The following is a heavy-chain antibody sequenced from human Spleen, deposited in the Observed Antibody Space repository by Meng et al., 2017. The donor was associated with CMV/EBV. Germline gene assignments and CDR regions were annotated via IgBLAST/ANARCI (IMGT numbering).Heavy chain of an antibody. J-gene: IGHJ2*01. D-gene: IGHD2-21*02. Sequence: CKASGGTFSSYAISWVRQAPGQGLEWMGGIIPIFGTANYAQKFQGRVTITTDESTSTAYMELSSLRSEDTAVYYCARGRRLPRGYFDLWGRGTLVTVSP. CDR2: IIPIFGTA. CDR3: ARGRRLPRGYFDL. V-gene: IGHV1-69*05. CDR1: GGTFSSYA.